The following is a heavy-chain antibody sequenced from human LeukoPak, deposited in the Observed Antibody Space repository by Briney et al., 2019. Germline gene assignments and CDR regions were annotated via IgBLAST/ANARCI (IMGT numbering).Heavy chain of an antibody. CDR3: AVGTVPGADY. Sequence: SETLSLTCTVSGGSISSYYWSWIRRPPGKGLEWIGYIYYSGSTYYNPSLRRRVTISVDTSKNQFSLKLSSVTAADTAVYYCAVGTVPGADYWGQGTLVTVSS. V-gene: IGHV4-59*12. CDR2: IYYSGST. CDR1: GGSISSYY. D-gene: IGHD4-17*01. J-gene: IGHJ4*02.